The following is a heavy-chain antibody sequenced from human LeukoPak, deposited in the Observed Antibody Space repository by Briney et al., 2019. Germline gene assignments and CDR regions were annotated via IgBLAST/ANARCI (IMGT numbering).Heavy chain of an antibody. V-gene: IGHV3-23*01. Sequence: GGSLRLSCVASGLAFSSYAMNWVRQAPGKGLQWVSSISGSGGTTYIADSVKGRFTISRDNSKNTLFLEMNSLRVEDTALYYCAKGAVESLDYYFYMEVWGTGTTVTVSS. J-gene: IGHJ6*03. CDR1: GLAFSSYA. CDR3: AKGAVESLDYYFYMEV. CDR2: ISGSGGTT.